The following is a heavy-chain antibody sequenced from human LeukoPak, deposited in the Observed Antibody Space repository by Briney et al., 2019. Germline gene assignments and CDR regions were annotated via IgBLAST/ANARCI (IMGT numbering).Heavy chain of an antibody. CDR1: GGSISSHY. D-gene: IGHD4-4*01. CDR3: ARSTLVTPFDY. J-gene: IGHJ4*02. V-gene: IGHV4-59*11. CDR2: IYYSGST. Sequence: ASETLSLTCTVSGGSISSHYWSWIRQPPGKGLEWIGYIYYSGSTNYNPSLKSRVTISLDTSKNQFSLRLSSVTAADTAMYYCARSTLVTPFDYWGQGTLVTVSS.